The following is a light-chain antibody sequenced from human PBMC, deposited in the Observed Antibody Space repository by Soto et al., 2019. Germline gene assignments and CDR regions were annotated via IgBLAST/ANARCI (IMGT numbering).Light chain of an antibody. Sequence: SALTQAASVSVSPGQSITISCTGTTSDVGGHNYVSWYQHHPGKAPKLMIYEVSNRPSGVPDRFSGSKSGNTASLTISGLQAEDEADYYCSSYTSSSTRVFGTGTKAPS. CDR2: EVS. CDR1: TSDVGGHNY. CDR3: SSYTSSSTRV. J-gene: IGLJ1*01. V-gene: IGLV2-14*01.